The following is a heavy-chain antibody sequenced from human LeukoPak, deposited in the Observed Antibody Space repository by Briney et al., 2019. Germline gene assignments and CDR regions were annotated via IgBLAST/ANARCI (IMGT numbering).Heavy chain of an antibody. J-gene: IGHJ4*02. CDR3: VRDRSYGAFDY. CDR2: ISGSGTST. CDR1: GFTLSTYA. V-gene: IGHV3-23*01. Sequence: GGSLRLSCAASGFTLSTYAMSWVRQAPGKGLECVSTISGSGTSTYYGDSVKGRFTISRDNAKNSLYLQMNSLRAEDTAFYHCVRDRSYGAFDYWGQGTLVTVSS. D-gene: IGHD5-18*01.